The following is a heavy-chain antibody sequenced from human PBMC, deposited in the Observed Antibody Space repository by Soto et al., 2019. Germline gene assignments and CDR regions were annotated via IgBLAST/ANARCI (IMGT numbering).Heavy chain of an antibody. CDR3: ARGSPIVLVPAAISSRNYYYYGMDV. V-gene: IGHV1-69*12. Sequence: QVQLVQSGAEVKKPGSSVKVSCKASGGTFSSYAISWVRQAPGQGLEWMGGIIPIFGTANYAQKFQGRVTXXAGEATSTADXXLXSXXPEDTAVYYCARGSPIVLVPAAISSRNYYYYGMDVWGQGTTVTVSS. D-gene: IGHD2-2*01. CDR2: IIPIFGTA. J-gene: IGHJ6*02. CDR1: GGTFSSYA.